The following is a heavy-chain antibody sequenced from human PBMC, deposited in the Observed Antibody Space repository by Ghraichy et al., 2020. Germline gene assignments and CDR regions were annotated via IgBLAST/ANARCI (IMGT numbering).Heavy chain of an antibody. CDR1: GFTFNNYA. CDR2: IYGNGGGT. J-gene: IGHJ6*02. V-gene: IGHV3-23*01. D-gene: IGHD6-19*01. CDR3: AKERIALADYYYGMDV. Sequence: GGSLRLSCAATGFTFNNYAISWVRQAPGKGLEWVSSIYGNGGGTFYTDSVKGRFTISRDNSKNTLYLQMNSLRADDTAVYYCAKERIALADYYYGMDVWGQGTLVTVSS.